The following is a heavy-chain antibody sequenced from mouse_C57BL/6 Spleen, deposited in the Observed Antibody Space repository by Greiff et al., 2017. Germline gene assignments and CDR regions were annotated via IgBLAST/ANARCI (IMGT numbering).Heavy chain of an antibody. Sequence: VQLKQSGPELVKPGASVKISCKASGYTFTDYYMNWVKQSHGKSLEWIGDINPNNGGTSYNQKFKGKATLTVDKSSSTAYMERRSLTSEDSAVYYCARRLGRRGNFDYWGQGTTLTVSS. J-gene: IGHJ2*01. D-gene: IGHD4-1*01. CDR3: ARRLGRRGNFDY. CDR1: GYTFTDYY. V-gene: IGHV1-26*01. CDR2: INPNNGGT.